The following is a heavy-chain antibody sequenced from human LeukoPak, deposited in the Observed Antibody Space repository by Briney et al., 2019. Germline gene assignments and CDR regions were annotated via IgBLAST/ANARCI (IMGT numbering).Heavy chain of an antibody. V-gene: IGHV4-4*07. CDR3: ARDGSGSYYHTSFYYFDY. J-gene: IGHJ4*02. D-gene: IGHD3-10*01. CDR2: IYTSGST. Sequence: PSETLSLTCTVSGGSISSYYWSWIRQPAGKGLEWIGRIYTSGSTNYNPSLKSRVTMSVDTSKNQFSLKLSSVTAADTAVYYCARDGSGSYYHTSFYYFDYWGQGTLVTVSS. CDR1: GGSISSYY.